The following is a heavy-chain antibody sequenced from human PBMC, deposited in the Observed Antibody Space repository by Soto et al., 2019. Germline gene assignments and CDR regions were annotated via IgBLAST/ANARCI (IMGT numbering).Heavy chain of an antibody. CDR2: VDPSRGSA. Sequence: QAQLLQSGAEVKKPGASVKVSCKASGYTFINYFIHWVRQAPGQRLEWIGIVDPSRGSADYAQKFQGRVTMTTDVSTRTVFMDLSSLRSEDTAVYYWARPLIGNTVDLGGQGTTVIVSS. CDR3: ARPLIGNTVDL. V-gene: IGHV1-46*01. CDR1: GYTFINYF. D-gene: IGHD1-7*01. J-gene: IGHJ3*01.